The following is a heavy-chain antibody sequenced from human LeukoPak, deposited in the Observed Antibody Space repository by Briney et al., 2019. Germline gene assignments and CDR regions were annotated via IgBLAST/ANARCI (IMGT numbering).Heavy chain of an antibody. D-gene: IGHD2-15*01. CDR1: GYTFTSYY. CDR3: AREPQRGVYCSGGSCYSRRFFDY. J-gene: IGHJ4*02. CDR2: MNPASGST. V-gene: IGHV1-46*01. Sequence: ASVTVSCTASGYTFTSYYIHWVRQAPGQGREWMGLMNPASGSTTYAQKFQGSRLTLTRDTSTSTVYMELSSLRSQDTAVYYCAREPQRGVYCSGGSCYSRRFFDYWGQGTLVTVSS.